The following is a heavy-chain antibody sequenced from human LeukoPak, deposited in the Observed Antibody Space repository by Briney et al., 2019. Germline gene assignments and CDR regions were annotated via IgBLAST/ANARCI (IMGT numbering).Heavy chain of an antibody. Sequence: SETLSLTCAVYGGSFSGYYWSWIRQPPGKGLEWIGEINHSGSTNYNPSLKSRVTIFVDTSKNQVSLKLRSVTAADTAVYYCARHAVEGKGLQFYYFNYWGQGSLVTVSS. CDR3: ARHAVEGKGLQFYYFNY. D-gene: IGHD5-24*01. J-gene: IGHJ4*02. CDR1: GGSFSGYY. V-gene: IGHV4-34*01. CDR2: INHSGST.